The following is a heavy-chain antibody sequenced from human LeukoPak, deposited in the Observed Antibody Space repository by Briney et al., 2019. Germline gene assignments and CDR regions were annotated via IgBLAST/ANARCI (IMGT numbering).Heavy chain of an antibody. V-gene: IGHV3-23*01. CDR3: AKVQGQVIGYYFDY. Sequence: GGSLRLSCAASGFTFSVHAMGWVRQAPGKGLEWVSAISASSDGKYYADSVKGRFTISRDNSKNTLYLQMNSLRAEDTAVYYCAKVQGQVIGYYFDYWGRGTLVTVPS. CDR1: GFTFSVHA. D-gene: IGHD3/OR15-3a*01. J-gene: IGHJ4*02. CDR2: ISASSDGK.